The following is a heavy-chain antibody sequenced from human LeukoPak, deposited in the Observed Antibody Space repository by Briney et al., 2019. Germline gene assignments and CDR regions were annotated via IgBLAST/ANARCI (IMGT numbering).Heavy chain of an antibody. Sequence: PGASVKVSCKASGYTFTSYGISWVRQAPGQGLEWMGWISAYNGNANYAQKFQGRVTITADESTSTAYMELSSLRSEDTAVYYCARSTAPPPSRFAFDIWGQGTMVTVSS. J-gene: IGHJ3*02. V-gene: IGHV1-18*01. CDR1: GYTFTSYG. CDR2: ISAYNGNA. CDR3: ARSTAPPPSRFAFDI. D-gene: IGHD2-2*01.